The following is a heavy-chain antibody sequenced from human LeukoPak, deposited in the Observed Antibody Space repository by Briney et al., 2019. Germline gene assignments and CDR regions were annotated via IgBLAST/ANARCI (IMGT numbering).Heavy chain of an antibody. V-gene: IGHV3-30*18. J-gene: IGHJ4*02. CDR2: ISKDGSSK. D-gene: IGHD2-2*01. CDR3: AKAAYCTSTSCHFSGYAQRPLDS. CDR1: GFTFNTYG. Sequence: GRSLRLSCVASGFTFNTYGMHWVLQAPGKGLEWVAGISKDGSSKDYADSVKGRFTNSRDNSKNTMYLQMNSLRVEDTAVYYCAKAAYCTSTSCHFSGYAQRPLDSWGQGTLVTVSS.